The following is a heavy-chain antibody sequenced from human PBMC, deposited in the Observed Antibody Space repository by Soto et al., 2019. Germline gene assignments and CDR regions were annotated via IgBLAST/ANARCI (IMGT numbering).Heavy chain of an antibody. Sequence: GGSLRLSCAASGFTFTNAWINWVRQAPGKGLEWVGRIKSKTDGGATDYAEPVKGRFAISRDDSNNMVYLQMNSLKIEDTAVYYCTTDSYSTIIIVRFDYWGHGTLVTVSS. CDR1: GFTFTNAW. CDR3: TTDSYSTIIIVRFDY. J-gene: IGHJ4*01. CDR2: IKSKTDGGAT. V-gene: IGHV3-15*07. D-gene: IGHD3-22*01.